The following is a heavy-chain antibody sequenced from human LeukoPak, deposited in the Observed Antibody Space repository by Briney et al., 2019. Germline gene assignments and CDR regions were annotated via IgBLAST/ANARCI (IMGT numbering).Heavy chain of an antibody. CDR3: ARVESSNFDY. J-gene: IGHJ4*02. Sequence: SETLSLTCTVSGGSISSSSYYRGWIRQPPGKGLEWIGSIYYSGSTYYNPSLKSRVTISVDTSKNQFSLKLSSVTAADTAVYYCARVESSNFDYWGQGTLVTVSS. CDR2: IYYSGST. D-gene: IGHD3-10*01. V-gene: IGHV4-39*01. CDR1: GGSISSSSYY.